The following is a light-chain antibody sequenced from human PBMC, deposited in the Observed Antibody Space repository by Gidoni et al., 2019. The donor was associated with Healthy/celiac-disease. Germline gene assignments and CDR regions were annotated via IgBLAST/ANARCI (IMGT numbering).Light chain of an antibody. Sequence: QSVLTQPPSVSAAPGQKFTLTCSGSSYNIGNNYVSWYQQLPGTASKLLIYENNKRPSGMPDRFSGSKAGTSATLGITGLQTGDEADYDCGTWDSSLSAWVFGGGTKLTVL. J-gene: IGLJ3*02. V-gene: IGLV1-51*02. CDR2: ENN. CDR3: GTWDSSLSAWV. CDR1: SYNIGNNY.